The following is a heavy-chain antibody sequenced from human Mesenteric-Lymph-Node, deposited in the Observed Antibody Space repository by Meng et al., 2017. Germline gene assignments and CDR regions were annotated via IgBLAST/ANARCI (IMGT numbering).Heavy chain of an antibody. J-gene: IGHJ4*02. V-gene: IGHV4-59*01. D-gene: IGHD3-16*01. CDR2: IYNSGSS. CDR1: GGSISTYY. Sequence: SETLPLTCSVSGGSISTYYWSWVRQSPGKGLEWIGYIYNSGSSKYNPSLKSRVTISVDTSKNDFSLNLSAVSAADTAFYYCAGDLRGLVAPWVDFWGQGTLVTVSS. CDR3: AGDLRGLVAPWVDF.